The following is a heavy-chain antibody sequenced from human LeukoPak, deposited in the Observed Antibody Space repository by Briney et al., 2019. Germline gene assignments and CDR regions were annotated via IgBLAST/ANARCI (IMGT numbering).Heavy chain of an antibody. CDR3: ARRQSYDYVWGSFRRTPYDY. CDR1: GGSISSSNYY. V-gene: IGHV4-61*02. CDR2: IYTSEST. J-gene: IGHJ4*02. Sequence: SETLSLTCSVSGGSISSSNYYWSWIRQPAGKGLEWIGRIYTSESTNYNPSLKSRVTISVDTSKNQFSLKLRSVTAADTAVYFCARRQSYDYVWGSFRRTPYDYWGQGTVVTVSS. D-gene: IGHD3-16*02.